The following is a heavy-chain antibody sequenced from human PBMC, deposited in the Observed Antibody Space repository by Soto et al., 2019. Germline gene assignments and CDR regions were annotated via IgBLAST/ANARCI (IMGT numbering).Heavy chain of an antibody. CDR3: AHGIAVAGSFDY. V-gene: IGHV2-5*01. J-gene: IGHJ4*02. Sequence: SGPTLVKPTQTLTLTCTFSGFSLSTSGVGVGWIRQPPGKALEWLALIYWNGDKRYSPSLKSRLTITKATSKNQVVLTMTNMDPVDTATYYCAHGIAVAGSFDYWGQGTLVTVSS. CDR1: GFSLSTSGVG. CDR2: IYWNGDK. D-gene: IGHD6-19*01.